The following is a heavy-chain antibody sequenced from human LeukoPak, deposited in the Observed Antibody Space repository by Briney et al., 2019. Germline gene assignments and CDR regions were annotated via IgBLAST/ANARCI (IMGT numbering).Heavy chain of an antibody. CDR2: IYYSGST. D-gene: IGHD3-22*01. Sequence: PSETLSLTCTVSGGSISSYYWSWIRQPPGEGLEWIGYIYYSGSTNYNPSLKSRVTISVDTSKNQFSLKLSSVTAADTAVYYCARSYYDSSGYYLVYYFDYWGQGTLVTVSS. J-gene: IGHJ4*02. CDR1: GGSISSYY. CDR3: ARSYYDSSGYYLVYYFDY. V-gene: IGHV4-59*01.